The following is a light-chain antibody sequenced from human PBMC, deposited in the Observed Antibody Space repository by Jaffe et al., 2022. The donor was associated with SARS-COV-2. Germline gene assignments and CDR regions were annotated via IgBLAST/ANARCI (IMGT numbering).Light chain of an antibody. CDR2: AAS. CDR3: QQLNSFPRT. CDR1: QDISSY. V-gene: IGKV1-9*01. J-gene: IGKJ1*01. Sequence: DIQLTQSPSFLSASAGDRVTITCRASQDISSYLAWYQQKPGKAPNLLIYAASTLQSGVPSRFSGSGSGTEFTLTISSLQPEDFATYYCQQLNSFPRTFGQGTKVEIK.